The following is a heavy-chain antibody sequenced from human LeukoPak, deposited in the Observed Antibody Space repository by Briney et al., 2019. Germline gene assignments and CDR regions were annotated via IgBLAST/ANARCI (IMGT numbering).Heavy chain of an antibody. Sequence: GGSLRLSCAASGFTFSSYAMSWVRQAPGKGLEWVSAISGSGGSTYYADSVKGRFTISRDNSKNTLYLQMNSLRAEDTAVYYCAKDQPYYYDSSGYSDAFDIWGQRTMVTVSS. CDR1: GFTFSSYA. CDR2: ISGSGGST. D-gene: IGHD3-22*01. CDR3: AKDQPYYYDSSGYSDAFDI. V-gene: IGHV3-23*01. J-gene: IGHJ3*02.